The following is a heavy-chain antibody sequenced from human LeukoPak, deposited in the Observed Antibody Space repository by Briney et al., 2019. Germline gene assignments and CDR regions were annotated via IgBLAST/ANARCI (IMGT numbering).Heavy chain of an antibody. V-gene: IGHV4-39*07. CDR2: IYYSGST. Sequence: SETLSLTCTVSDGSISSSSYYWGWIRQPPGKGLEWIGSIYYSGSTYSNPSLKSRITISVDTSKNQFSLKLTSVTVADTAIYYCARRSHYSSSSGINYWGQGTLVPVSS. CDR1: DGSISSSSYY. CDR3: ARRSHYSSSSGINY. D-gene: IGHD6-6*01. J-gene: IGHJ4*02.